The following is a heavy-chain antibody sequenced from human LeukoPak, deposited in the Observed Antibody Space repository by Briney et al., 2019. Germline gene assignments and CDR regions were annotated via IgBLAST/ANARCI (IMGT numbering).Heavy chain of an antibody. V-gene: IGHV3-9*03. CDR3: AKDEFVASDFTGAFDI. J-gene: IGHJ3*02. CDR2: ISWNSGSI. D-gene: IGHD2-8*02. CDR1: GFTFDDYA. Sequence: GGSLRLSCAASGFTFDDYAMHWVRQAPGKGLEWVSGISWNSGSIGYADSVKGRFTISRDNAKNSLYLQMNSLRAEDMALYYCAKDEFVASDFTGAFDIWGQGTMVTVSS.